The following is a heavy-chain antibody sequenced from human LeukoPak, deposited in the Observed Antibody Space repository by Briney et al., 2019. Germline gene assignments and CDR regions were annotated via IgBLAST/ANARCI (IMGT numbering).Heavy chain of an antibody. V-gene: IGHV1-18*01. CDR2: ISAYNGNT. CDR1: GYTFTSYG. D-gene: IGHD6-6*01. J-gene: IGHJ4*02. Sequence: ASVKVSCKASGYTFTSYGISWVRQAPGQGLEWMGWISAYNGNTNYAQKLQGRVTMTTDTSTSTAYMELRSLRSDDTAAYYCARDPRTYSSSSDFDYWGQGTLVTVSS. CDR3: ARDPRTYSSSSDFDY.